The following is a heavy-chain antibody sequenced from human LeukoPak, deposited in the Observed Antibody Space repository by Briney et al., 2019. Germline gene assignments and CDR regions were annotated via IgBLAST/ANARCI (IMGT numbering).Heavy chain of an antibody. CDR1: GYTFTDYY. D-gene: IGHD6-6*01. V-gene: IGHV1-2*02. CDR2: INPNSGGT. CDR3: ASPFSSSSTQH. Sequence: ASVKVSCKTSGYTFTDYYIHWVRQAPGQGFEWMGWINPNSGGTNYAQKFQGRVTMTRDTSISTAYMELSSLTSDDTAMYYCASPFSSSSTQHRGQGTLVTVPS. J-gene: IGHJ1*01.